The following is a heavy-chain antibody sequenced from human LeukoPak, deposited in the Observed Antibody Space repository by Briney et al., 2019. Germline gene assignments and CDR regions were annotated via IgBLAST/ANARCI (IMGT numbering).Heavy chain of an antibody. CDR3: ARVSCSSGSCYEYFQH. V-gene: IGHV4-59*01. CDR2: IYSSGST. CDR1: SDSISGYY. Sequence: PSETLSLTCTVSSDSISGYYWSWIRQPPGKGLEWLGYIYSSGSTNYNPSLKSRVTISVDTSKNQFPLKLSSVTAADTAVYYCARVSCSSGSCYEYFQHWGQGTLVTVSS. J-gene: IGHJ1*01. D-gene: IGHD2-15*01.